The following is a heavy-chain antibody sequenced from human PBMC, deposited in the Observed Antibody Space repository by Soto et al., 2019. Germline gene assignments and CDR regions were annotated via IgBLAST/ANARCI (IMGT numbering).Heavy chain of an antibody. CDR2: IIPIFGTA. J-gene: IGHJ4*02. CDR3: VLQLWPQGQVDY. V-gene: IGHV1-69*13. Sequence: ASVKVSCKASGGTFSSYAISWVRQAPGQGLEWMGGIIPIFGTANYAQKFQGRVTITADESTSTAYMELSSLRSEDTAVYYCVLQLWPQGQVDYWGRGTLVTVSS. CDR1: GGTFSSYA. D-gene: IGHD5-18*01.